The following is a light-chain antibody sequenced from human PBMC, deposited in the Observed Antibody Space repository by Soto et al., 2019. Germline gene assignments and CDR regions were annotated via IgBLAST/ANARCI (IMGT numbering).Light chain of an antibody. CDR1: NSNIGSNT. V-gene: IGLV1-44*01. CDR3: AAWDDSLKSVV. CDR2: SVN. Sequence: QSVLTQPPSASGTPGQRVTMSCSGSNSNIGSNTVNWYQQFPGTAPKVLIYSVNQRPSGLPDRFSGSKSGTSATLAISGLQSEDEADYYCAAWDDSLKSVVFGGGTKLTVL. J-gene: IGLJ2*01.